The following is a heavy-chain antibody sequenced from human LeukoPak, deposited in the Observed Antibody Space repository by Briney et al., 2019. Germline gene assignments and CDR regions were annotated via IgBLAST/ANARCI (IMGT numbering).Heavy chain of an antibody. D-gene: IGHD1-26*01. V-gene: IGHV1-24*01. J-gene: IGHJ5*02. CDR3: ATVTSGSYSNWFDP. Sequence: ASVKVSCKVSGYTLTELSMHWVRQAPGKGLEWMGGFDPEDGETIYAQKFQGRVTMTEDTSIDTAYMELSSLRSEDTAVYYCATVTSGSYSNWFDPWGQGTLVTVSS. CDR1: GYTLTELS. CDR2: FDPEDGET.